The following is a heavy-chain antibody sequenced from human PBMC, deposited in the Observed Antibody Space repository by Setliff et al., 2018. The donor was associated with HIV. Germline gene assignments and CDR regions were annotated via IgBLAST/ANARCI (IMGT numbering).Heavy chain of an antibody. CDR3: ARGAPYGSGRHRWSS. Sequence: SETLSLTCAVSGVSISSTSYYWGWIRQPPGKGLEWSGSMYYSGNTYYNPSLKSRVTISIDTSKNQFSLRLSAVTAADTAVYYCARGAPYGSGRHRWSSWGQGTLVTVSS. V-gene: IGHV4-39*07. D-gene: IGHD3-10*01. CDR2: MYYSGNT. J-gene: IGHJ5*02. CDR1: GVSISSTSYY.